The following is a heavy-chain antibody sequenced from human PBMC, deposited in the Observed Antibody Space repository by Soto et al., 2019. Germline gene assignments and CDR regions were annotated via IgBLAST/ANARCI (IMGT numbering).Heavy chain of an antibody. CDR1: GFSVSTSGVG. CDR3: AYRQEYRGSWDSGWLDP. D-gene: IGHD6-6*01. V-gene: IGHV2-5*02. CDR2: IYWDDDK. Sequence: SGPTLVNPTQTLTLTCAFSGFSVSTSGVGVGWIRQPPGKALQWLAFIYWDDDKRYNPSLKTRLTIFKDTSKNLVVLIMTNMEPVDTATYYCAYRQEYRGSWDSGWLDPWGQGTLVTVSS. J-gene: IGHJ5*02.